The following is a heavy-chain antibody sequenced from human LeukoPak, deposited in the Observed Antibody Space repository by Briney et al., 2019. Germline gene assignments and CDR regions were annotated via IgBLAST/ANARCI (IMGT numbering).Heavy chain of an antibody. CDR3: ARLTVPLRFDP. V-gene: IGHV4-59*01. CDR2: IYYIGST. CDR1: GCSISSYY. J-gene: IGHJ5*02. D-gene: IGHD2-2*01. Sequence: SETLSLTCTVSGCSISSYYWSWIQQPPGKELEWIGYIYYIGSTNYNPSLKSRVNISVDTSKNQFSLKLNYVSAADTAVYYCARLTVPLRFDPWGQGTLVTVSS.